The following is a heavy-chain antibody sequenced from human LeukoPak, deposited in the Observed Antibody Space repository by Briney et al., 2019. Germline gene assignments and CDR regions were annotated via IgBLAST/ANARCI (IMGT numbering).Heavy chain of an antibody. CDR2: IYYSGST. Sequence: PSETLSLTCTVSGGSISSYYWSWIRQPPGKGLGWIGYIYYSGSTNYNPSLKSRVTISVDTSKNQFSLKLSSVTATDTAVYYCARVGSGTTGAYYYYGMDVWGKGTTVTVSS. J-gene: IGHJ6*04. D-gene: IGHD1-1*01. V-gene: IGHV4-59*01. CDR3: ARVGSGTTGAYYYYGMDV. CDR1: GGSISSYY.